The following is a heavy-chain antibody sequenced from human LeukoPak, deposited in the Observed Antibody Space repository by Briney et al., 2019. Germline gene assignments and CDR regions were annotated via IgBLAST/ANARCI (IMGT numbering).Heavy chain of an antibody. CDR1: GGSISSSSYY. V-gene: IGHV4-39*07. Sequence: SETLSLTCTVSGGSISSSSYYWGWIRQPPGKGLEWIGNIFYSGGTYYSPSLTSRVTISLDTSRNQFSLKLNSVTAADTAVYYCARASHDYGDYSHFDYWGQGTLVTVSS. J-gene: IGHJ4*02. CDR3: ARASHDYGDYSHFDY. CDR2: IFYSGGT. D-gene: IGHD4-17*01.